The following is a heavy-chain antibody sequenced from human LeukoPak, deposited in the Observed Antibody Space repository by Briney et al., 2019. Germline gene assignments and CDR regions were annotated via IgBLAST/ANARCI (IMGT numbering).Heavy chain of an antibody. CDR2: IWYDGSNK. D-gene: IGHD4-23*01. CDR3: ARGGPGVTRTLRWFDP. Sequence: PGRSLRLSCAASGLTFSSYGMHWVRQAPGKGLEWVAVIWYDGSNKYYADSVKGRFTISRDNSKNTLYLQMNSLRAEDTAVYYCARGGPGVTRTLRWFDPWGQGTLVTVSS. V-gene: IGHV3-33*01. J-gene: IGHJ5*02. CDR1: GLTFSSYG.